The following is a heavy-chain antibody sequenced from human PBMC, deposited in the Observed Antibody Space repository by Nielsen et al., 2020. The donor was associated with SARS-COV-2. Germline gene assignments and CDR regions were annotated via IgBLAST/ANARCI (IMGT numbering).Heavy chain of an antibody. CDR2: VYFSGTT. CDR3: AREGYYGSGSYYNVVWFDP. D-gene: IGHD3-10*01. Sequence: PGKGLEWIGSVYFSGTTYYNPSLASRVNITVDTSKNQFYLNLKSVSAADTAVYYCAREGYYGSGSYYNVVWFDPWGQGTLVTVSS. J-gene: IGHJ5*02. V-gene: IGHV4-39*02.